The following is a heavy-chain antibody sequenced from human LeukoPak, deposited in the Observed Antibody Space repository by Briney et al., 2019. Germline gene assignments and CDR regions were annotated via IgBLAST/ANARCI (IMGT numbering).Heavy chain of an antibody. J-gene: IGHJ4*02. V-gene: IGHV3-13*04. D-gene: IGHD6-19*01. CDR3: VGRLRGWSSGFDY. CDR2: IGAAGEM. CDR1: GFTFSSYD. Sequence: GGSLGLSCAASGFTFSSYDMHWVRQATGKGLEWVSTIGAAGEMFYPGSVKGRFTISRDDAKNSMYLQMNSLRAGDTAVYYCVGRLRGWSSGFDYWGQGILVTVSS.